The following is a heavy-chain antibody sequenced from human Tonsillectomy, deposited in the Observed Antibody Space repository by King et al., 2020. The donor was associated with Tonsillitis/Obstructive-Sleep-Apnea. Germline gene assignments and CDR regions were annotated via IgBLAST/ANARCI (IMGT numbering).Heavy chain of an antibody. CDR1: GFTFSSYW. CDR2: IKQDGSEK. D-gene: IGHD6-19*01. J-gene: IGHJ2*01. Sequence: VQLVESGGGLVQPGGSLRLSCAASGFTFSSYWMSWVRQAPGKGLEWVANIKQDGSEKYYVDSVKGRFTISRDNAKNSLYLQMNSLRAEDTAVYYCAREPISAIAVAARYWYFDLWGRGTLVTVSS. CDR3: AREPISAIAVAARYWYFDL. V-gene: IGHV3-7*01.